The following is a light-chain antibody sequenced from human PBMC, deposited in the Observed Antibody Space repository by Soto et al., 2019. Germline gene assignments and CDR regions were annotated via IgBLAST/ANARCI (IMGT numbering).Light chain of an antibody. CDR3: QQANRFPFT. Sequence: DIQMTQSPSSVSASIGDRVTITCRASQHLSTWLVWYQQKPGKAPQLLIYAASSLQSGVPSRFRGRGSGTDFTLALSSLQPEDSATYYCQQANRFPFTFVQGTRLE. CDR2: AAS. J-gene: IGKJ2*01. V-gene: IGKV1-12*01. CDR1: QHLSTW.